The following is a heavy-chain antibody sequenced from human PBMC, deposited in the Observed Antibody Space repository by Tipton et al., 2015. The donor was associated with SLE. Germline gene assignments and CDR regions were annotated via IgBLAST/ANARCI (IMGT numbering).Heavy chain of an antibody. D-gene: IGHD2-21*02. CDR3: VRDVGGVVVTAIGY. Sequence: TLSLTCTVSGGSISSGSYYWSWIRQPAGKGLKWIGYIYTSGSTNYNPSLKSRVTISVDTSKNQFSLKLSSVTAADTAVYYCVRDVGGVVVTAIGYWGQGTLVTVSS. V-gene: IGHV4-61*09. J-gene: IGHJ4*02. CDR2: IYTSGST. CDR1: GGSISSGSYY.